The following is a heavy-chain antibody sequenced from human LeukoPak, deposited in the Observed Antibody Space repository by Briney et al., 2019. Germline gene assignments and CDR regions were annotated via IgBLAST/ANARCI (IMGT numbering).Heavy chain of an antibody. CDR1: GASISSDY. J-gene: IGHJ4*02. CDR2: VYHSGST. CDR3: ARAGNYYYSSGYYSHFDY. V-gene: IGHV4-59*01. Sequence: SETLSLTCTVSGASISSDYWNWIRQPPGKGLEWIGHVYHSGSTNYNPCLKSRVTISVDTSKNQFSLKLSSVTAADTAVYYCARAGNYYYSSGYYSHFDYWGQGTLVTVSS. D-gene: IGHD3-22*01.